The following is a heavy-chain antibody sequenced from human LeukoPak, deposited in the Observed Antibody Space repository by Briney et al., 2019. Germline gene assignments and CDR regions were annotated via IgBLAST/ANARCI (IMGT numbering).Heavy chain of an antibody. Sequence: PGGSLRLSCAASGFTFNTFAMSWVRQAPGKGLEWVSVIYSGGSTYYADSVKGRFTISRDNSKNTLYLQMNSLRAEDTAVYYCVASYFNGGYDYWGQGTLVTVSS. D-gene: IGHD1-26*01. CDR3: VASYFNGGYDY. V-gene: IGHV3-53*01. CDR2: IYSGGST. CDR1: GFTFNTFA. J-gene: IGHJ4*02.